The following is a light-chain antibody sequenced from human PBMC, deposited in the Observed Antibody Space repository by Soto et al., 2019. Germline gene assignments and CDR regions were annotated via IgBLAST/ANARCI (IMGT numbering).Light chain of an antibody. J-gene: IGKJ2*01. Sequence: DVVMTQSPLSLPVTLGQPASISCRSSQSLVYSDGNTYLNWFQQRPGQSPRRLISKVSNRDSGVPDRFSGSGSGSDFTLKISRVEAEDVGVYYCMQGTHLPGTVGQGTKLEIK. CDR3: MQGTHLPGT. CDR1: QSLVYSDGNTY. V-gene: IGKV2-30*01. CDR2: KVS.